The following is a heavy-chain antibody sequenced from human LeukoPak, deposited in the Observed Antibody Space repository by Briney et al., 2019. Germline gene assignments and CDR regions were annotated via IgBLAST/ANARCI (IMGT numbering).Heavy chain of an antibody. J-gene: IGHJ5*02. CDR3: ARLYIGVYSRSTNYNWFDP. D-gene: IGHD6-6*01. CDR2: INHSGST. CDR1: GGSFSGYY. V-gene: IGHV4-34*01. Sequence: SETLSLTCAVYGGSFSGYYWSWIRQPPGKGLEWIREINHSGSTNYNPAIKSRVTISVDTSKNQFSLNLTSVTAADTAVYYCARLYIGVYSRSTNYNWFDPWGQGTLVTVSS.